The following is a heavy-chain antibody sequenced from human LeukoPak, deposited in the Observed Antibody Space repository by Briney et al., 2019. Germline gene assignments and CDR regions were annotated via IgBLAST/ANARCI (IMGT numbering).Heavy chain of an antibody. V-gene: IGHV1-18*01. D-gene: IGHD6-6*01. CDR2: INGYTGKT. Sequence: ASVKPSCKASGYTFSSYGITWVRQAPGQGLEWMGWINGYTGKTNYAQKFQGRVTVTTDTSTSTAYMELRSLRSDDTAVYYCARELIYSASSFAFDIWGQGTRVPLFS. CDR1: GYTFSSYG. J-gene: IGHJ3*02. CDR3: ARELIYSASSFAFDI.